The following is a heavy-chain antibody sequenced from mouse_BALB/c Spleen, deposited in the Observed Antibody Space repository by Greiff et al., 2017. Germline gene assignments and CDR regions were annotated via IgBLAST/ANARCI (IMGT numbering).Heavy chain of an antibody. D-gene: IGHD2-14*01. CDR3: ADYRCFAY. CDR2: IDPENGNT. V-gene: IGHV14-1*02. J-gene: IGHJ3*01. CDR1: GFNIKDYY. Sequence: VQLQQSGAELVRPGALVKLSCKASGFNIKDYYMHWVKQRPEQGLEWIGWIDPENGNTIYDPKFQGKASITADTSSNTAYLQLSSLTSEDTAVYYCADYRCFAYWGQGTLVTVSA.